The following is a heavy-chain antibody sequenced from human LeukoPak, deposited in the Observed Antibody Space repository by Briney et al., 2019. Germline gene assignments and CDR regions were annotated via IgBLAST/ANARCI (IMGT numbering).Heavy chain of an antibody. J-gene: IGHJ4*02. CDR3: AREGGVYYDSSGYYPSAFDY. D-gene: IGHD3-22*01. CDR1: GYTFTNNF. Sequence: ASVKVSCKASGYTFTNNFMHWVRQAPGQGLEWMGIINPSGDNTWYAQKFQGRVTMTRDMATSTDYMEVSSLRSEDTAVYYCAREGGVYYDSSGYYPSAFDYWGQGTLVTVSS. CDR2: INPSGDNT. V-gene: IGHV1-46*01.